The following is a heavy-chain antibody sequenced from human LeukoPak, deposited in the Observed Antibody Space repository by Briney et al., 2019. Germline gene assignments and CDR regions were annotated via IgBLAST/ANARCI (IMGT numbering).Heavy chain of an antibody. CDR2: IYYSGST. V-gene: IGHV4-59*01. CDR1: GGSISGYY. Sequence: SETLSLTCTVSGGSISGYYWSWIRQPPGKGLEWIGYIYYSGSTNYNPSLKSRVTISVDTSKNQFSLKLSSVTAADTAVYYCARISAVAGHFDYWGQGTLVTVSS. D-gene: IGHD6-19*01. J-gene: IGHJ4*02. CDR3: ARISAVAGHFDY.